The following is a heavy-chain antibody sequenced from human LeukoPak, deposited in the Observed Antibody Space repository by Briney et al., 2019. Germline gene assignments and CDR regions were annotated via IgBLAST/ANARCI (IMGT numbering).Heavy chain of an antibody. CDR2: ISSSGSTI. CDR3: ARDSSWHVPVPENPVAFDY. Sequence: PGGSLRLSCAASGFTFSSYEMNWVRQAPGKGLEWVSYISSSGSTIYYADSVKGRFTISRDNAKNSLYLQMNSLRAEDTAMYYCARDSSWHVPVPENPVAFDYWGQGTLVTVSS. D-gene: IGHD6-13*01. J-gene: IGHJ4*02. CDR1: GFTFSSYE. V-gene: IGHV3-48*03.